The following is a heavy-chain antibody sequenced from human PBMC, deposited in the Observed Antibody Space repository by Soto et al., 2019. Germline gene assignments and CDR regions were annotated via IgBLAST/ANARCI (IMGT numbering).Heavy chain of an antibody. Sequence: SETLSLTCTVCGGSISSYYWSWIRQPPGKGLEWIGEINHSGSTNYNPSLKSRVTISVDTSKNQFSLKLSSVTAADTAVYYCARGSGYYDFWSGYRRSYYMDVWGKGTTVTVSS. V-gene: IGHV4-34*01. CDR1: GGSISSYY. CDR2: INHSGST. D-gene: IGHD3-3*01. J-gene: IGHJ6*03. CDR3: ARGSGYYDFWSGYRRSYYMDV.